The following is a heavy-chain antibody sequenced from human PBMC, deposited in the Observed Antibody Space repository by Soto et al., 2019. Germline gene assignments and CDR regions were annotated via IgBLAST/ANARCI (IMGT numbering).Heavy chain of an antibody. Sequence: QVQLVQAGAEVKKPGSSVTVSCKASGGTFGNSAISWVRQAPGQGLEWMGGINPTFPTPDYEQKFQGKVTITLYTSTTTAYMELTSFRSEDTAVYYCARDKDRQQFGGNYYYGIDVWGQGSTVTVSS. J-gene: IGHJ6*02. CDR3: ARDKDRQQFGGNYYYGIDV. V-gene: IGHV1-69*14. CDR2: INPTFPTP. D-gene: IGHD3-10*01. CDR1: GGTFGNSA.